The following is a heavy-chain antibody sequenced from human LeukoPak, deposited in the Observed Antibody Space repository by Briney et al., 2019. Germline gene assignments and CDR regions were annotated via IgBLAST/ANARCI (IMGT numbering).Heavy chain of an antibody. Sequence: GTLSLTCAVSGGSISSSNWWSWVRQPPGKAMEWVSSITSSGTYIFYADSVKGRFTISRDNAKNSLYLQMDSLGPEDTAVYYCARDPYSGNYGNDYYYYMDVWGKGTTVTISS. V-gene: IGHV3-21*01. CDR2: ITSSGTYI. CDR3: ARDPYSGNYGNDYYYYMDV. D-gene: IGHD1-26*01. J-gene: IGHJ6*03. CDR1: GGSISSSN.